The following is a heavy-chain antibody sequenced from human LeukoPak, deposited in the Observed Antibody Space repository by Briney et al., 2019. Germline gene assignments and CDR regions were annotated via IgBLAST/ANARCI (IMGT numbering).Heavy chain of an antibody. CDR3: ARGRHFGGNSLVSFDY. J-gene: IGHJ4*02. CDR2: ISSGSGSI. Sequence: GGSLRLSCAASGFTFSKYSMNWVRQAPGKGLEWVSYISSGSGSISYADSVKGRFTISRDDAKRLLYLQMNSLRAEDTALYYCARGRHFGGNSLVSFDYWGPGTPVTVSS. D-gene: IGHD4-23*01. CDR1: GFTFSKYS. V-gene: IGHV3-48*04.